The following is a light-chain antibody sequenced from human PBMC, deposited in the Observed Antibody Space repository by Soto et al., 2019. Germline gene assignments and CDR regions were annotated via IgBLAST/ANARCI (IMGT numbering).Light chain of an antibody. V-gene: IGKV3-20*01. Sequence: EIVLTQSPGTLSLSPGERATLSCRASQSVSSSYLAWYQQKPGQAPRLLIYGASSRATGIPDRFSGSGSGTDFTLTISRLEPEEFAVDYCQQYGSSRLTFGGGTKVEIK. J-gene: IGKJ4*01. CDR3: QQYGSSRLT. CDR1: QSVSSSY. CDR2: GAS.